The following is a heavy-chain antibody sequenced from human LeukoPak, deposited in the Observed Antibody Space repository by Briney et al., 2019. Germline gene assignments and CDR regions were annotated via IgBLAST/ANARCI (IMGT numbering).Heavy chain of an antibody. CDR3: ARDFAGSFEFDY. V-gene: IGHV1-58*01. J-gene: IGHJ4*02. CDR2: IVVGSGNT. Sequence: ASVKVSCKASGFTFTSSAVQWVRQARGQRLEWIGWIVVGSGNTNYAQKLQGRVTMTTDTSTSTAYMELRSLRSDDTAVYYCARDFAGSFEFDYWGQGTLVTVSS. D-gene: IGHD2-21*01. CDR1: GFTFTSSA.